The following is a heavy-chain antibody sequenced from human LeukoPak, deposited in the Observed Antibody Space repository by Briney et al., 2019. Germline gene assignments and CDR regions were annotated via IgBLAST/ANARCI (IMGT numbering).Heavy chain of an antibody. Sequence: GGTLRLSCAASGFTFSSYEMNWVRQAPGKGLEWVSYISSSGSTIYYADSVKGRFTISRDNAKNSLYLQMNSLRAEDTAVYYCARDIKGYWNDGPDAFDIWGQGTMVTVSS. CDR2: ISSSGSTI. CDR1: GFTFSSYE. D-gene: IGHD1-1*01. J-gene: IGHJ3*02. CDR3: ARDIKGYWNDGPDAFDI. V-gene: IGHV3-48*03.